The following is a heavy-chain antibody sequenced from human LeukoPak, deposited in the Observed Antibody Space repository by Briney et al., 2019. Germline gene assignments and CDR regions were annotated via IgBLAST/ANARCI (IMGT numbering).Heavy chain of an antibody. Sequence: SETLSLTCSVSDTSISTYYWSWIRQPAGKGLEWIGRIYTSGSTNYNPSLKSRVTISVDTSKNQFSLKLSSVTAADTAVYYCARDPYYGSGYSWGQGTLVTVSS. J-gene: IGHJ4*02. CDR1: DTSISTYY. D-gene: IGHD3-10*01. CDR2: IYTSGST. CDR3: ARDPYYGSGYS. V-gene: IGHV4-4*07.